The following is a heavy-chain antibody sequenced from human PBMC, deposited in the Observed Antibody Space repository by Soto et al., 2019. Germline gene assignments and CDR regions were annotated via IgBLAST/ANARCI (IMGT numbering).Heavy chain of an antibody. D-gene: IGHD6-13*01. CDR2: ISGSGGST. CDR1: GFTFSSYA. Sequence: SGGSLRLSCAASGFTFSSYAMSWVRQAPGKGLEWVSAISGSGGSTYYADSVKGRFTISRDNSKNTLYLQMNSLRAEDTAVYYCAKGGAAAGQYYYYYYGMDVWGQGTTVTVSS. CDR3: AKGGAAAGQYYYYYYGMDV. J-gene: IGHJ6*02. V-gene: IGHV3-23*01.